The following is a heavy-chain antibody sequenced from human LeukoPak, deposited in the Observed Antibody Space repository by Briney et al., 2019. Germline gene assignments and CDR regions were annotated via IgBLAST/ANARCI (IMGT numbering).Heavy chain of an antibody. CDR2: FIPAGDR. D-gene: IGHD7-27*01. CDR3: VRGGVWGLSSNWLES. CDR1: GFTFSSHD. V-gene: IGHV3-13*04. Sequence: GGSLRLSCAASGFTFSSHDMHWVRQAARKGLEWVSGFIPAGDRYYAESVKGRFTISRENAKSSLYLQMNSLRVGDTAVYYCVRGGVWGLSSNWLESWGQGILVTVSS. J-gene: IGHJ5*01.